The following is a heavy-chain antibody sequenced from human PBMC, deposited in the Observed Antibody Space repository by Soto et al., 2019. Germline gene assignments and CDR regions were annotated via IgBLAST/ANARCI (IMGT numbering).Heavy chain of an antibody. Sequence: QVQLVESGGGVVQPGRSLRLSCAASGFTFSSYGMHWVRQAPGKGLEWVAVISYDGSNKYYADSVKGRFTISRDNSKNTLYLKMNSLRAEDTAVYYCAKGVDDYSNSFDYWGQGTLVTVSS. CDR1: GFTFSSYG. V-gene: IGHV3-30*18. J-gene: IGHJ4*02. CDR2: ISYDGSNK. D-gene: IGHD4-4*01. CDR3: AKGVDDYSNSFDY.